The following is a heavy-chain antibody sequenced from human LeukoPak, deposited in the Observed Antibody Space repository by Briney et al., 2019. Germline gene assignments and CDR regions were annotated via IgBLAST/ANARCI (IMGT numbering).Heavy chain of an antibody. J-gene: IGHJ3*02. V-gene: IGHV3-48*03. CDR1: GFTFSSYE. CDR3: ARRGYDILTGYLGWAAFDI. CDR2: ISSSGSTI. D-gene: IGHD3-9*01. Sequence: GGSLRLSCAASGFTFSSYEMNWVRQAPGKGLEWVSYISSSGSTIYYADSVKGRFTISRDNAKNSLYLQMNSLRAEDTAVYYCARRGYDILTGYLGWAAFDIWGQGTMVTVSS.